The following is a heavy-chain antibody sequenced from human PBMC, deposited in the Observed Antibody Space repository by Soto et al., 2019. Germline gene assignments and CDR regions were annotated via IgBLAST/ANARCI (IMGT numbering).Heavy chain of an antibody. V-gene: IGHV3-23*01. CDR3: AKEGGCSSTSCTAYNWFDP. D-gene: IGHD2-2*01. CDR1: GFTFSSYA. Sequence: LRLSCAASGFTFSSYAMSWVRQAPGKGLEWVSAISGSGGSTYYADSVKGRFTISRDNSKNTLYLQMNSLRAEDTAVYYCAKEGGCSSTSCTAYNWFDPWGQGTMVTVYS. J-gene: IGHJ5*02. CDR2: ISGSGGST.